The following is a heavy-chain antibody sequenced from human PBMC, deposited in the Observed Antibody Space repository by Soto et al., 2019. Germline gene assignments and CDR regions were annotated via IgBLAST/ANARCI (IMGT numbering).Heavy chain of an antibody. V-gene: IGHV4-30-4*01. J-gene: IGHJ4*02. CDR1: GDSISNGYYT. CDR2: IYNSVNT. D-gene: IGHD3-10*01. Sequence: QVQLQESGPGLVEPSQTLSLTCTVSGDSISNGYYTWSWIRQPPGKDLEWIGHIYNSVNTYSNPSLKSRVTISADTSKNQFSLKLSSVTAADTAVYYCARGPSGDKVDSGGQGTLVTVSS. CDR3: ARGPSGDKVDS.